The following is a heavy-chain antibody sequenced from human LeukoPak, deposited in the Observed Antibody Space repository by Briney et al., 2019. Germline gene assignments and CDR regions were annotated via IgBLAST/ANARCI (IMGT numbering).Heavy chain of an antibody. CDR2: ISSSSSYI. J-gene: IGHJ4*02. D-gene: IGHD3-22*01. V-gene: IGHV3-21*01. CDR1: GFTFSSYS. CDR3: ARDLYYYDSSGYYPAPFDY. Sequence: GGSLRLSCAASGFTFSSYSMNWVRQAPGKGLEWVSSISSSSSYIYYADSVKGRFTISRDNAENSLYLQMNSLRAEDTAVYYCARDLYYYDSSGYYPAPFDYWGQGTLVTVSS.